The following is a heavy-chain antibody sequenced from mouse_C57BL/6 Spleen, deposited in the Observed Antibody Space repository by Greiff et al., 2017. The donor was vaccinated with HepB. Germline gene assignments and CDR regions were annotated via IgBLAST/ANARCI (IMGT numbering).Heavy chain of an antibody. CDR2: IYPGSGNT. Sequence: QVQLQQSGPELVKPGASVKISCKASGYSFTSYYIHWVKQRPGQGLEWIGWIYPGSGNTKYNEKFKGKATLTADTSSSTAYMQLSSLTSEDSAVYYCARGEVGRGFDYWGQGTTLTVSS. D-gene: IGHD4-1*01. V-gene: IGHV1-66*01. CDR1: GYSFTSYY. J-gene: IGHJ2*01. CDR3: ARGEVGRGFDY.